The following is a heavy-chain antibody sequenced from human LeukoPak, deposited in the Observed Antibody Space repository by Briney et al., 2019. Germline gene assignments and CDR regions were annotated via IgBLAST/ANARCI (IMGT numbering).Heavy chain of an antibody. CDR1: GFTFSSYA. V-gene: IGHV3-23*01. J-gene: IGHJ4*02. D-gene: IGHD2-2*01. Sequence: GGSLRLSCAASGFTFSSYAMSWVRQAPGKGLEWVSAISGSGGSTYYADSVKGRFTISRDNSKNTLYLQMNSLRAEDTAVYYCAKLEDPSIVVVPAAPSYWGQGTLVTVSS. CDR2: ISGSGGST. CDR3: AKLEDPSIVVVPAAPSY.